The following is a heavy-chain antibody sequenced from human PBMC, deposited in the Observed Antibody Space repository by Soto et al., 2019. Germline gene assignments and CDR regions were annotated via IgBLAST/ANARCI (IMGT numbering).Heavy chain of an antibody. CDR3: ARVDYYYDFWGGYQYWFDP. J-gene: IGHJ5*02. Sequence: SETLSLTCAVYGGSFSGYYWSWIRQPPGKGLEWIGEINHSGSTNYNPSLKSRVTISVDTSKNQFSLKLSSVTAADTAVYYCARVDYYYDFWGGYQYWFDPWGQGTLVTVSS. CDR1: GGSFSGYY. V-gene: IGHV4-34*01. D-gene: IGHD3-3*01. CDR2: INHSGST.